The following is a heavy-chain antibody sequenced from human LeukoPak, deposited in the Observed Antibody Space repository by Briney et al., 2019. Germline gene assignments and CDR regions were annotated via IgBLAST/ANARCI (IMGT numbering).Heavy chain of an antibody. D-gene: IGHD4-17*01. V-gene: IGHV4-59*11. CDR1: GGSISSHY. CDR2: IYYSGST. CDR3: ARGGTTVPPGLFCFDP. J-gene: IGHJ5*02. Sequence: SETLSLTCSVSGGSISSHYWSWIRQPPGKGLEWIGYIYYSGSTKYNPSLKSRVTISVDTSKNQFSLKLSSVTAADTGVYYCARGGTTVPPGLFCFDPGGRGTLVTVSS.